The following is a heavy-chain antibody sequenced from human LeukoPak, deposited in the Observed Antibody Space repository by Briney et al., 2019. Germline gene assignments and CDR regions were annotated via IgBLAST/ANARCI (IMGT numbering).Heavy chain of an antibody. CDR3: ARVVVPAAMSYYYYYYMDV. Sequence: ASVKVSCKASGYTFTSYGISWVRQAPGQGLEWMGWISAYNGNTNYAQKLQGRVTMTTDTPTSTAYMELRSLRSDDTAVYYCARVVVPAAMSYYYYYYMDVWGKGTTVTVSS. D-gene: IGHD2-2*01. J-gene: IGHJ6*03. V-gene: IGHV1-18*01. CDR2: ISAYNGNT. CDR1: GYTFTSYG.